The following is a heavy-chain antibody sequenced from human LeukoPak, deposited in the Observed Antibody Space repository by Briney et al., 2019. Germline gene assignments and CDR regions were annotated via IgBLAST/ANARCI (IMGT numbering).Heavy chain of an antibody. CDR3: ASDNCSSTSCYTGPWFDP. V-gene: IGHV1-69*06. CDR1: GGTFSSYA. J-gene: IGHJ5*02. Sequence: SVKVSCKASGGTFSSYAISWVRQARGQGLEWMGGIIPIFGTANYAQKFQGRVTITADKSTSTAYMELSSLRSEDTAVYYCASDNCSSTSCYTGPWFDPWGQGTLVTVSS. D-gene: IGHD2-2*02. CDR2: IIPIFGTA.